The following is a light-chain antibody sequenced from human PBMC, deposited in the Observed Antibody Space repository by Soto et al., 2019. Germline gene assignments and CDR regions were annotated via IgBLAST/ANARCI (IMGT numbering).Light chain of an antibody. CDR1: SSNIGANYD. CDR3: QSYDNSLSGSYV. V-gene: IGLV1-40*01. CDR2: ANI. Sequence: QSVLTQPPSVSGAPGQRVTISCTGSSSNIGANYDVHWYQSLPGTAPKLLIYANINRPSGVPDRFSGSKSGTSASLAITGLQAEDEADYYCQSYDNSLSGSYVFGAGTKVT. J-gene: IGLJ1*01.